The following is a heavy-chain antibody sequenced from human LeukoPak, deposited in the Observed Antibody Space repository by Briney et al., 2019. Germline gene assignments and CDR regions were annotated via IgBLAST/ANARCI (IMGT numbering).Heavy chain of an antibody. CDR1: GFTFSSCA. CDR3: ARVQDIAVTGLAY. CDR2: ISGSGHVT. D-gene: IGHD6-19*01. Sequence: GGSLRLSCAASGFTFSSCAMNWVRQAPGKGLEWVSAISGSGHVTYYADSVKGRFTISRDNAKNMLYLQVNSLRAEDTAVYYCARVQDIAVTGLAYWGQGTLVTVSS. V-gene: IGHV3-23*01. J-gene: IGHJ4*02.